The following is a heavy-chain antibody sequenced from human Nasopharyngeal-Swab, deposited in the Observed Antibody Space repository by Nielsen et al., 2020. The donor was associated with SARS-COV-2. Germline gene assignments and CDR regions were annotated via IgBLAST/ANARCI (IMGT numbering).Heavy chain of an antibody. V-gene: IGHV6-1*01. CDR2: TYYRSNWYN. CDR1: GASVSSNSAA. Sequence: SATLSLTCAISGASVSSNSAAWNWIRQSPSRGLEWLGRTYYRSNWYNDYAVSVKSRITINPDTSKNQFSLQLNAVTPEDTAVYYCARDQGEWLRFGGFDPWGQGTLVTVSS. CDR3: ARDQGEWLRFGGFDP. D-gene: IGHD5-12*01. J-gene: IGHJ5*02.